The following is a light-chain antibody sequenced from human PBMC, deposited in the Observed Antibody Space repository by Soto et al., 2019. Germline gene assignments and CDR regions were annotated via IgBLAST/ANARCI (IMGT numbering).Light chain of an antibody. Sequence: QLVLTQSPSASASLGASVKLTCTLSSGHSSYAIAWHQQQPEKGPRYLMKLNSDGSHSKGDGIPDRFSGSSSGAERYLTISSLLSEDEADYYCQTWGTGTWVFGGGTKVTVL. CDR3: QTWGTGTWV. J-gene: IGLJ3*02. CDR1: SGHSSYA. CDR2: LNSDGSH. V-gene: IGLV4-69*01.